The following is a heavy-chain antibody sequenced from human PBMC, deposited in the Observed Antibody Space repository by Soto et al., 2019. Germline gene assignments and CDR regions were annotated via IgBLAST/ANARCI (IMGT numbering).Heavy chain of an antibody. Sequence: PSETLSLTCTVSGGSISSDSFYWAWIRQPPGKGLEWIGIIYYSGDTYYNPSLAGRLTMSVDTSNQFSLTLRSVTAADTALYYCARNQPQRYCSGGTCRPAYGMDVWGQGXTVAVSS. J-gene: IGHJ6*02. CDR2: IYYSGDT. D-gene: IGHD2-15*01. V-gene: IGHV4-39*01. CDR1: GGSISSDSFY. CDR3: ARNQPQRYCSGGTCRPAYGMDV.